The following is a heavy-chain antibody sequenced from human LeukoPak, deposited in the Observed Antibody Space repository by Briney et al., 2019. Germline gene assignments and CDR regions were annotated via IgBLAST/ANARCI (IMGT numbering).Heavy chain of an antibody. V-gene: IGHV4-59*01. CDR2: IYYSGST. CDR1: GGSINNYW. D-gene: IGHD3-10*01. J-gene: IGHJ5*02. CDR3: SREQIRGSGSYYYNLFDP. Sequence: SETLSLTCSVSGGSINNYWWNWIRQPPGKGLEWIGYIYYSGSTSYNPSLKSRLTISVDTSLNQFSLKLNSVTAADTAMYFCSREQIRGSGSYYYNLFDPWGQGALVTVSS.